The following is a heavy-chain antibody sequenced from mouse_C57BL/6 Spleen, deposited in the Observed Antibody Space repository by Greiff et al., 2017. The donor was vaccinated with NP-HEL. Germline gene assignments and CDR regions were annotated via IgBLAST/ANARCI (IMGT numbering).Heavy chain of an antibody. CDR3: ARGRLYYSNSGAMDY. Sequence: VQVVESGTELVKPGASVKLSCKASGYTFTSYWMHWVKQRPGQGLEWIGNINPSNGGTNYNEKFKSKATLTVDKSSRTAYMKLSSLTSEDAAVYYCARGRLYYSNSGAMDYWGQGTSVTVSS. CDR2: INPSNGGT. J-gene: IGHJ4*01. D-gene: IGHD2-5*01. V-gene: IGHV1-53*01. CDR1: GYTFTSYW.